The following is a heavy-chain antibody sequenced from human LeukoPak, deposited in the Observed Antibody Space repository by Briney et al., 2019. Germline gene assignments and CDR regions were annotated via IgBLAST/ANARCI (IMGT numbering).Heavy chain of an antibody. CDR1: GYTFTIYH. CDR3: ARDNSVEDTAWWFDP. D-gene: IGHD4-23*01. Sequence: ASVNVSCKASGYTFTIYHMHWVRQAPGQGLEWMGIINPSGGSTSYAQKFQGRVTMTRDMSTSTDYMELSSLRSEDTAVYYCARDNSVEDTAWWFDPWGQGTLVTVSS. V-gene: IGHV1-46*01. J-gene: IGHJ5*02. CDR2: INPSGGST.